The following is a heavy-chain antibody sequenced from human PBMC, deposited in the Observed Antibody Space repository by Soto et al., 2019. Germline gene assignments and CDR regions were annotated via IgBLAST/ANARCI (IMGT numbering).Heavy chain of an antibody. CDR3: AKPRVYCTNGVCPAAP. V-gene: IGHV3-23*01. CDR1: GFAFPNYA. D-gene: IGHD2-8*01. CDR2: VTGSGSTA. J-gene: IGHJ5*02. Sequence: PGGSLRLSCAASGFAFPNYAMTWVRQAPGKGLEWVSAVTGSGSTAFYADSVKGRFTISRDNSNYTLSLQMDSLRAEDTALYFCAKPRVYCTNGVCPAAPWGQGVLVTVSS.